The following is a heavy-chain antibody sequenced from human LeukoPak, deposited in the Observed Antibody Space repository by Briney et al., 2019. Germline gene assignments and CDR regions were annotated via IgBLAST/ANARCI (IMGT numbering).Heavy chain of an antibody. D-gene: IGHD2-2*01. CDR2: ILPIFGTA. Sequence: GASVKVSCKASGGTFSSYAISWVRQAPGQGLEWMGGILPIFGTANYAQKFQGRVTITADESTSTAYMELSSLRSEDTAVYYCARGRTGYCSSTRCSFDYWGQGTLVTVSS. V-gene: IGHV1-69*13. CDR1: GGTFSSYA. CDR3: ARGRTGYCSSTRCSFDY. J-gene: IGHJ4*02.